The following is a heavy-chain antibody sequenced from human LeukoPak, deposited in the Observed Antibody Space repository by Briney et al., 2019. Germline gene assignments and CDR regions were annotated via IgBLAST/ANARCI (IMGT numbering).Heavy chain of an antibody. J-gene: IGHJ4*02. CDR2: ITHSGST. D-gene: IGHD3-10*01. CDR1: GGSFNTYY. V-gene: IGHV4-34*01. CDR3: ARVTRFNEFGELWFDY. Sequence: SETLSLTCAVYGGSFNTYYWSWIRQPPGKGLEWIGEITHSGSTNYNPSLKSRVTISSGTSKNQFSLKLTSVTAADTAVYYCARVTRFNEFGELWFDYWGQGTLLTVSS.